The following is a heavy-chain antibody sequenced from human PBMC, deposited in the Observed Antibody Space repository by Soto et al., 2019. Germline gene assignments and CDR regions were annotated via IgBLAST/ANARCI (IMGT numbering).Heavy chain of an antibody. D-gene: IGHD3-22*01. V-gene: IGHV5-10-1*01. CDR3: ARQSYESSGFQGGP. Sequence: GESLKISCKGSGYGFTSYWIIWVRQMPVKGLEFMGSIDPIYSYTNYSPSFQGHVTISSYNSLSTSFLQLISLKASDTAMYYCARQSYESSGFQGGPWGQGTLVTVSS. J-gene: IGHJ5*02. CDR1: GYGFTSYW. CDR2: IDPIYSYT.